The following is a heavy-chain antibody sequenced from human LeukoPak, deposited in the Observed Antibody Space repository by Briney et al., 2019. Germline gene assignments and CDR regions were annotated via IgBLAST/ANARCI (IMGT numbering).Heavy chain of an antibody. V-gene: IGHV3-48*03. CDR3: ARERAGYSGNDYFDY. Sequence: GGSLRLSCAASGFTFSSYEMNWVRQAPGKGLEWVSYISSSGSTIYYADSVKGRFTISRDNAKNSLYLQMNSLRAEDTALYYCARERAGYSGNDYFDYWGQGTLVTVSS. J-gene: IGHJ4*02. CDR1: GFTFSSYE. D-gene: IGHD5-12*01. CDR2: ISSSGSTI.